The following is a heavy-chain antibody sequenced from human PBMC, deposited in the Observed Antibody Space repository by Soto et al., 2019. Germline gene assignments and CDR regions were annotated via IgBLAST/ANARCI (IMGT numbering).Heavy chain of an antibody. CDR1: GGSISGYY. J-gene: IGHJ6*02. CDR3: ARQQLLPFYYALDV. Sequence: TLSLTCNVSGGSISGYYWSWIRQPPGKGLEYIGYIYYRGSTNYNPSLESRVTMSVDTSRNQFSLKVNSVTAADTAVYYCARQQLLPFYYALDVWGQGTTVTVSS. CDR2: IYYRGST. V-gene: IGHV4-59*01. D-gene: IGHD6-13*01.